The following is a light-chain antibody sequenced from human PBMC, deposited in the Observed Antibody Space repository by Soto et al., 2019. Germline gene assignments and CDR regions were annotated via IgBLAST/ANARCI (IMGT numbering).Light chain of an antibody. CDR1: QSVRSSY. V-gene: IGKV3-20*01. Sequence: EIVLTQSPGTLSLSPGERATLSCRASQSVRSSYLAWYQQKPGPAPRLLIYGASSRATVIPDRFSGSGSGKDFTLTISRLEPEDFAVYYCQQYGSSRTFGRGTKVEIK. J-gene: IGKJ1*01. CDR2: GAS. CDR3: QQYGSSRT.